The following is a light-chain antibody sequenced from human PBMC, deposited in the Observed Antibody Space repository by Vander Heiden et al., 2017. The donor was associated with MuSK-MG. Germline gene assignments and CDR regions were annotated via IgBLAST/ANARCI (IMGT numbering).Light chain of an antibody. CDR2: AAS. J-gene: IGKJ5*01. V-gene: IGKV1-39*01. Sequence: DIQMTQSPSSLSASVGDRVTITCRASQSISSYLNWYQQKPGKAPKLLIYAASSLSSGAPSRFSGSGAGTDFTLTISNLQPEDFGTYFCQQSYSTPITFGQKTRLEIK. CDR1: QSISSY. CDR3: QQSYSTPIT.